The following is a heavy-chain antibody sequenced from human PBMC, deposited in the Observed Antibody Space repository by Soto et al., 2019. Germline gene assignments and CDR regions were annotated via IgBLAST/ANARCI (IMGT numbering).Heavy chain of an antibody. Sequence: GGSLRLSCAASGFTFSTHSMNWVRQAPGKGLEWISYITSSSVTMYADSVKGRFTISRDNAKNSLYLQMNSLRAEDTAVYFCVGEVGFQLIYWGQGTLVTVSP. D-gene: IGHD2-2*01. CDR2: ITSSSVTM. J-gene: IGHJ4*02. CDR3: VGEVGFQLIY. V-gene: IGHV3-48*01. CDR1: GFTFSTHS.